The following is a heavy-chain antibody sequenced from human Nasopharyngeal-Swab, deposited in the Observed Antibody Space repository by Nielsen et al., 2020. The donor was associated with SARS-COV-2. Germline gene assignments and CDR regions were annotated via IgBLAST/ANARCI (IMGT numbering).Heavy chain of an antibody. D-gene: IGHD6-13*01. CDR1: GFTFSSYA. CDR3: ARGYSSRSEYYYYYMDV. CDR2: ISGSGGGT. Sequence: GESLKISCAASGFTFSSYAMNWVRQAPGKGLEWVSGISGSGGGTYYADSVKGRFTISRDNSKNTLYLQMNSLRVEDTAVYYCARGYSSRSEYYYYYMDVWGKGTTVTVSS. V-gene: IGHV3-23*01. J-gene: IGHJ6*03.